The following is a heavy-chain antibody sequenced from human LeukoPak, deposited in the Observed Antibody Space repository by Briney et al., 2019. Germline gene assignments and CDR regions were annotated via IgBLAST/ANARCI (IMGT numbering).Heavy chain of an antibody. CDR2: INQDGSEK. CDR1: GFTFSTYW. D-gene: IGHD5-18*01. CDR3: ARADYSYGYLFAY. Sequence: GGSLRLSCAASGFTFSTYWMSWVRQAPGKGLEWVANINQDGSEKYYVDSVKGRFTISRDNAKNSLYLQMNSLRAEDTAVYYYARADYSYGYLFAYWGQGTLVTVSS. J-gene: IGHJ4*02. V-gene: IGHV3-7*04.